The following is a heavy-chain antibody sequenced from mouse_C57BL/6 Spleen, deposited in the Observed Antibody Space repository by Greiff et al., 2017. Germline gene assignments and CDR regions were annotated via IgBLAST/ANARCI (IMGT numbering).Heavy chain of an antibody. D-gene: IGHD1-1*01. CDR2: IDPSDSYT. CDR3: ARCGRAYAMGY. Sequence: VQLQQPGAELVMPGASVKLSCKASGYTFTSYWMHWVKQRPGQGLEWIGEIDPSDSYTNYNQKFKDKATLTVDKSSSTAYMQLSSLTSEDSAVYYCARCGRAYAMGYWGQGTSVTVSS. J-gene: IGHJ4*01. V-gene: IGHV1-69*01. CDR1: GYTFTSYW.